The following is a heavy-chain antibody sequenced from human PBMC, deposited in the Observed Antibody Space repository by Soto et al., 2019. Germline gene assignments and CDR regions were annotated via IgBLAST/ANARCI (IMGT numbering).Heavy chain of an antibody. J-gene: IGHJ4*02. D-gene: IGHD1-1*01. CDR3: GRSGDNYNRLDY. V-gene: IGHV3-11*06. CDR2: SSNSGTFS. CDR1: GFTFSDYY. Sequence: QVQLVESGGGLVKPGGSLRLSCEGSGFTFSDYYISWIRQAPGKGLEWISYSSNSGTFSRYADSVKGRFSISRDNTKNLLYLQMNSLRAEDTAVYYCGRSGDNYNRLDYWGQGTPVTVSS.